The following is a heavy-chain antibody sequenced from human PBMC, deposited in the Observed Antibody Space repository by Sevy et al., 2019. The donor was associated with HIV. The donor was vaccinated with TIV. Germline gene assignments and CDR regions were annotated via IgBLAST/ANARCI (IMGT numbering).Heavy chain of an antibody. D-gene: IGHD3-22*01. CDR3: AKGGAGHYDPDEIAYYFYYYNMDV. Sequence: GGSLRLSCAVSGFSFDSYGMTWVRQAPGKGLEWVSAISGSGTRTYYAVSVKGRFIISRDNSKNTRDLQMNSLRAEDTAIYYCAKGGAGHYDPDEIAYYFYYYNMDVWGKRTTVTVSS. CDR1: GFSFDSYG. CDR2: ISGSGTRT. V-gene: IGHV3-23*01. J-gene: IGHJ6*03.